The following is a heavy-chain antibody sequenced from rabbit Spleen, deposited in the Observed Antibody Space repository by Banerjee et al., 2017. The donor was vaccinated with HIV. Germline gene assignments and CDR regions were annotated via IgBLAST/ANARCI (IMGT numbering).Heavy chain of an antibody. CDR2: INTATGKA. J-gene: IGHJ4*01. D-gene: IGHD1-1*01. V-gene: IGHV1S45*01. Sequence: QEQLVESGGGLVQPTGSLTLTCKASGFSFGDRDVMCWVRQAPGKGLEWIACINTATGKAVYATWAKGRFTISRTSSTTVTLRMTSLTAADRAAYFCARDLVAVIGWNFSLWGQGTLVTVS. CDR3: ARDLVAVIGWNFSL. CDR1: GFSFGDRDV.